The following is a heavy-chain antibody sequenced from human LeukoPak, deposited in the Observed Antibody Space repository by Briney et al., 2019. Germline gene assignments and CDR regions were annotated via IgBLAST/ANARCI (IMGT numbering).Heavy chain of an antibody. Sequence: GGSLRLSCAASGFTFSSYGMHWVRQAPGKGLEWVAVISYDGSNKYYADSVKGRFTISRDNSKNTLYLQMNSLRAEDTAVYYCAKDHGYSSSSDYWGQGTLVTVSS. CDR2: ISYDGSNK. D-gene: IGHD6-6*01. J-gene: IGHJ4*02. CDR3: AKDHGYSSSSDY. CDR1: GFTFSSYG. V-gene: IGHV3-30*18.